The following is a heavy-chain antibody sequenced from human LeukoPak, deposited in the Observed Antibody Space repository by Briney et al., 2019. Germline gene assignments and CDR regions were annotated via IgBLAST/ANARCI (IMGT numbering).Heavy chain of an antibody. CDR3: ARDRVGYCSGGSCYRIYYGMDV. CDR2: IWYGGSNK. D-gene: IGHD2-15*01. J-gene: IGHJ6*02. Sequence: GRSLRLSCAASGFTFSSYGMHWVRQAPGKGLEWVAVIWYGGSNKYYADSVKGRFTISRDNSKNTLCLQMNSLRAEDTAVYYCARDRVGYCSGGSCYRIYYGMDVWGQGTTVTVSS. V-gene: IGHV3-33*01. CDR1: GFTFSSYG.